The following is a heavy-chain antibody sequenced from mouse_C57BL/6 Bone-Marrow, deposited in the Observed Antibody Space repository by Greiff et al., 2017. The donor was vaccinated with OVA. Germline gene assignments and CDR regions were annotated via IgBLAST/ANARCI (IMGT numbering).Heavy chain of an antibody. V-gene: IGHV1-64*01. CDR3: ARDMGWLVDFDY. J-gene: IGHJ2*01. D-gene: IGHD2-3*01. CDR1: GYTFTSYW. CDR2: IHPNSGST. Sequence: VQLQQPGAELVKPGASVKLSCKASGYTFTSYWMHWVKQRPGQGLEWIGMIHPNSGSTNYNEKFKSKATLTVDKSSSTAYMQLSSLTSEDSAVYYCARDMGWLVDFDYWGKGTTLTVSS.